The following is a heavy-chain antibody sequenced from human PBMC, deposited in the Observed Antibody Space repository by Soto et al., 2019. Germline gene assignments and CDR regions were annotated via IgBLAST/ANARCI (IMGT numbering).Heavy chain of an antibody. CDR2: ISYDGSNK. CDR1: GFTFSSYG. Sequence: PGGSLRLSCAASGFTFSSYGMHWVRQAPGKGLEWVAVISYDGSNKYYADSVKGRFTISRDNSKNTLYLQMNSLRAEDTAVYYCAKERLPYPIVVAPFDYWGQGTLVTVSS. J-gene: IGHJ4*02. D-gene: IGHD2-21*01. CDR3: AKERLPYPIVVAPFDY. V-gene: IGHV3-30*18.